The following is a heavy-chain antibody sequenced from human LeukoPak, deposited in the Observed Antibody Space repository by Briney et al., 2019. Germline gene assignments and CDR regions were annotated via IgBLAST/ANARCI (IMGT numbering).Heavy chain of an antibody. CDR2: ISDSGGST. V-gene: IGHV3-23*01. Sequence: GGSLRLSRAASGFTVSSYATSSVSQAPGKGLGWVSGISDSGGSTSYADSVKGRFTICKDNSKNTLYLQMNSLRAEDTAVYYCAQQWLEIGAFDMWGQGTMVTVSS. D-gene: IGHD6-19*01. J-gene: IGHJ3*02. CDR3: AQQWLEIGAFDM. CDR1: GFTVSSYA.